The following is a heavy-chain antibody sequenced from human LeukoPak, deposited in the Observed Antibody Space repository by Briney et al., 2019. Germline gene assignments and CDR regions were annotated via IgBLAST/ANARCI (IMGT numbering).Heavy chain of an antibody. CDR2: ISAYNGNT. J-gene: IGHJ6*03. V-gene: IGHV1-18*01. Sequence: GASVKVSCKASDYTFSSYGISWVRQAPGQGLEWMGWISAYNGNTNYAQKLQGRVTMTTDTSTSTAYMELRSLRSDDTAVYYCARVRGVTYYYYYMDVWGKGTTVTVSS. CDR1: DYTFSSYG. D-gene: IGHD3-10*01. CDR3: ARVRGVTYYYYYMDV.